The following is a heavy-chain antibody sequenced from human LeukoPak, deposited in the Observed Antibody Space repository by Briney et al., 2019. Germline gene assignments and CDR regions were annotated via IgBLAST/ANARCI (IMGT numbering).Heavy chain of an antibody. CDR3: ARQGAAGKYYYYYMDV. CDR2: IYPDDSNT. CDR1: GYSFASYW. J-gene: IGHJ6*03. V-gene: IGHV5-51*01. Sequence: GESLKISCKGSGYSFASYWIGWVRQMPGQGLEWMGIIYPDDSNTIYGPSFQGQVTVSADKSINTAYLEWSSLKASDTAIYYCARQGAAGKYYYYYMDVWGKGTTVTVSS. D-gene: IGHD6-13*01.